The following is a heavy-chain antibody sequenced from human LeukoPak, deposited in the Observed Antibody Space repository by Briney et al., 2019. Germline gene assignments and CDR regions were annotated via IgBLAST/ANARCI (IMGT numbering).Heavy chain of an antibody. CDR2: ISSSSSYI. CDR3: AKDAPDLLLWFGEPNFDY. J-gene: IGHJ4*02. V-gene: IGHV3-21*01. Sequence: PGGSLRLSCAASGFTFSSYSMNWVRQAPGKGLEWVSSISSSSSYIYYADSVKGRFTISRDNAKNSLYLQMNSLRVEDTAVYYCAKDAPDLLLWFGEPNFDYWGQGTLVTVSS. D-gene: IGHD3-10*01. CDR1: GFTFSSYS.